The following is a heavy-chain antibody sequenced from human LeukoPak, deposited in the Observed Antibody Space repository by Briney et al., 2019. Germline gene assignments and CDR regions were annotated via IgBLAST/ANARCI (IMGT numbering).Heavy chain of an antibody. V-gene: IGHV4-30-4*01. J-gene: IGHJ3*02. CDR3: ARDCSGGSCYGAFDI. D-gene: IGHD2-15*01. Sequence: GYIYYSGSTNYNPSLKSRVTISIDTSKNQFSLKLSSVTAADTAVYYCARDCSGGSCYGAFDIWGQGTMVTVSS. CDR2: IYYSGST.